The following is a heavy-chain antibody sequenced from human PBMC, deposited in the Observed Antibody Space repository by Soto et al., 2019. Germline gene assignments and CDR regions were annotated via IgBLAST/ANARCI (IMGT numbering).Heavy chain of an antibody. J-gene: IGHJ4*02. D-gene: IGHD6-19*01. CDR3: AHIVVAGLGYYFDY. Sequence: QITLKESGPTLVKPTQTLTLTCTFSGFSLSSTRMAVGWIRQPPGKALEWLALIYWDDDKRYSPFLKSRLTIXXXTXXNQLVLTMSTMDPVDTARYYCAHIVVAGLGYYFDYWGQGTLVTVSS. V-gene: IGHV2-5*02. CDR1: GFSLSSTRMA. CDR2: IYWDDDK.